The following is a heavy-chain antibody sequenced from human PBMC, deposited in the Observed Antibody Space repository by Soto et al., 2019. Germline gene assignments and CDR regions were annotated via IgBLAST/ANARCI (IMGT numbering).Heavy chain of an antibody. Sequence: GASVKVSCKASGYTFTSYAMHWVRQAPGQRLEWMGWINAGNGNTKYSQKFQGRVTITRDTSASTAYMELSSLRSEDTAVYYCAAYPLYFIVGGCYLGGAYFASWGRGTLVTVSA. V-gene: IGHV1-3*01. D-gene: IGHD2-15*01. J-gene: IGHJ4*02. CDR1: GYTFTSYA. CDR3: AAYPLYFIVGGCYLGGAYFAS. CDR2: INAGNGNT.